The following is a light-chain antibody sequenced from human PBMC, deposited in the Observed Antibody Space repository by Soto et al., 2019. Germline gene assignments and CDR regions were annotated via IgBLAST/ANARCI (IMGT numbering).Light chain of an antibody. CDR2: SND. V-gene: IGLV1-44*01. J-gene: IGLJ1*01. CDR1: SSNIGSNT. Sequence: QSALTQPPSASGTPGQRVTISCSGSSSNIGSNTVSWYQQFPGTAPKLLIYSNDQRPSVVPDRFSGSKSGTSASLAISGLHSEDEADYYCAAWDDSLNGPYVFGTGTKVT. CDR3: AAWDDSLNGPYV.